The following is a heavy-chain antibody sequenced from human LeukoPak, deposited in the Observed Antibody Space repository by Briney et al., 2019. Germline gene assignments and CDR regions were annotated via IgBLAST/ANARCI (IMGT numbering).Heavy chain of an antibody. Sequence: PSDTLSLTCTVSGGSISTSDYYWGWIRQPPGKGLECIGSFYYSGSTYYNPSLKSRLTISVDTSNNQFSLRLTSVTAADTAVYYCARRRNGVPYYFDYWGQGTLVTVSS. V-gene: IGHV4-39*01. CDR1: GGSISTSDYY. CDR2: FYYSGST. D-gene: IGHD1-1*01. J-gene: IGHJ4*02. CDR3: ARRRNGVPYYFDY.